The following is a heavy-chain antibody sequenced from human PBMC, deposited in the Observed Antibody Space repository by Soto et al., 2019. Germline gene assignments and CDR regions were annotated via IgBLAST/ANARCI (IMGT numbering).Heavy chain of an antibody. CDR2: INPNSGGT. CDR3: ARKKTGTIGYYYGTDV. V-gene: IGHV1-2*04. D-gene: IGHD1-7*01. CDR1: GYTFTGYY. J-gene: IGHJ6*04. Sequence: ASVKVSCKASGYTFTGYYMHWVRQAPGQGLEWMGWINPNSGGTNYAQKFQGWVTMTRDTSISTAYMELSRLRSDDTAVYYCARKKTGTIGYYYGTDVRGKGTTVTNSS.